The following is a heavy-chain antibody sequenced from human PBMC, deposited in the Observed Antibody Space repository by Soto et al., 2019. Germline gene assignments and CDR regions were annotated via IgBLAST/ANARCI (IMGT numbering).Heavy chain of an antibody. V-gene: IGHV5-51*01. J-gene: IGHJ6*02. D-gene: IGHD2-2*01. Sequence: PGESLKISCKGSGYSFTSYWIGWVRQMPGKGLEWMGIIYPGDSETRYSPSFQGQVTISADKSISTAYLQWSSLKASDTAMYYCARQLLGFCSSTSCLNYYYYGMDVWGQGTTVTVS. CDR2: IYPGDSET. CDR1: GYSFTSYW. CDR3: ARQLLGFCSSTSCLNYYYYGMDV.